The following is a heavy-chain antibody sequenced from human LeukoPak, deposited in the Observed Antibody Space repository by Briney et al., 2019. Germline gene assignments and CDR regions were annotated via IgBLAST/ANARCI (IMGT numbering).Heavy chain of an antibody. J-gene: IGHJ4*02. Sequence: ASVKVSCRASGYTFTSYGISWVRQAPGQGLEWIGWISAYNGNTNYAQKLQGRVTMTTDTSTSTAYMELRSLRSDDTAVYYCARGGRYSGSYPYYFDYWGQGTLVTVSS. V-gene: IGHV1-18*01. CDR3: ARGGRYSGSYPYYFDY. D-gene: IGHD1-26*01. CDR1: GYTFTSYG. CDR2: ISAYNGNT.